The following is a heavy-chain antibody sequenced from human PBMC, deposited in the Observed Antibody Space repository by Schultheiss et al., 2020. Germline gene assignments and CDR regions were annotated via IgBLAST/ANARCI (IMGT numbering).Heavy chain of an antibody. CDR2: ISGSGGST. J-gene: IGHJ6*02. CDR3: ARLQYGLDV. CDR1: GFTFSSYA. D-gene: IGHD2-15*01. Sequence: GGSLRLSCAASGFTFSSYAMSWVRQAPGKGLEWVSAISGSGGSTYYADSVKGRFTISRDDSKNTAYLQMNSLKTEDTAIYYCARLQYGLDVWGQGTTVTVSS. V-gene: IGHV3-23*01.